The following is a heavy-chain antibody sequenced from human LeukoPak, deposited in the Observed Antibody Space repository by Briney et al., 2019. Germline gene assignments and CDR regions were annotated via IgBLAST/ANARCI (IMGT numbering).Heavy chain of an antibody. CDR2: IRYDGSNK. CDR3: AKEIWPTVTIPGRTCFDD. Sequence: GGSLRLSCAASRFTFSRYGMHWVRQAPGKGLEWVAFIRYDGSNKHYADFVKDRFTISRDNSKNTLYLQMNSLRAEDTAVYSCAKEIWPTVTIPGRTCFDDWDQGGLVTVHS. D-gene: IGHD4-17*01. CDR1: RFTFSRYG. J-gene: IGHJ4*02. V-gene: IGHV3-30*02.